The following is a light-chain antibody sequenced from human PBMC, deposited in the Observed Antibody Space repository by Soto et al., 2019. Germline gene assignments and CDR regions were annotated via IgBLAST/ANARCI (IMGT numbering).Light chain of an antibody. J-gene: IGKJ1*01. CDR1: HSISIW. CDR3: QQYNGYSTWT. V-gene: IGKV1-5*01. CDR2: DAS. Sequence: DIHMTHSLSTLSASVGDRVTITCRASHSISIWLAWYQQKPVKAPKVLIWDASSLQRGVPSRFSGSGSGTEFTLTISSLQPDDFATYYCQQYNGYSTWTFGQGTKVDI.